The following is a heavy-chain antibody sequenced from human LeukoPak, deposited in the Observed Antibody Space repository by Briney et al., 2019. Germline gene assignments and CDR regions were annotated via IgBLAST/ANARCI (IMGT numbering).Heavy chain of an antibody. CDR2: ISGSGGST. V-gene: IGHV3-23*01. CDR1: RFTFSSYA. D-gene: IGHD3-10*01. J-gene: IGHJ4*02. CDR3: ARRYGSGSSGTFDY. Sequence: GGSLRLSCAASRFTFSSYAMSWVRQAPGKGLEWVSTISGSGGSTYYADSVKGRFTISRDDSRNTLYLQMNSLRADDTAVYYCARRYGSGSSGTFDYWGQGTLVTVSS.